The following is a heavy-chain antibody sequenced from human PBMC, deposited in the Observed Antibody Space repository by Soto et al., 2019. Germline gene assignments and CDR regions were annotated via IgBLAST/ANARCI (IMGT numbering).Heavy chain of an antibody. V-gene: IGHV1-69*13. J-gene: IGHJ5*02. CDR3: ARVMDCSGGSCPNWFDP. CDR1: GGTFSSYA. CDR2: IIPIFGTA. D-gene: IGHD2-15*01. Sequence: SVKVSCKASGGTFSSYAISWVRQAPGQGLEWMGGIIPIFGTANYAQKFQGRVTITADESTSTAYMELSSLRSEDTAVYYCARVMDCSGGSCPNWFDPWGQGTLVTVSS.